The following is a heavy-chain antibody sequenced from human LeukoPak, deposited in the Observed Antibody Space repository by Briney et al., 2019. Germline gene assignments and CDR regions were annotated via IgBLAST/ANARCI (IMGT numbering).Heavy chain of an antibody. CDR1: GYTFTRYA. CDR2: IIPILGIA. J-gene: IGHJ4*02. D-gene: IGHD2-15*01. V-gene: IGHV1-69*04. Sequence: SVKVSCKASGYTFTRYAMNWVRQAPGQGLEWMGRIIPILGIANYAQKFQGRVTITADKSTSTAYMELSSLRSEDTAVYYCARSALGYCSGGSCYPFDYWGQGTLVTVSS. CDR3: ARSALGYCSGGSCYPFDY.